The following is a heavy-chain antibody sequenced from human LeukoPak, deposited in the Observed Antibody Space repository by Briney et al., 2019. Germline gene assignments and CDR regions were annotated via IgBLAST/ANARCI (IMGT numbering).Heavy chain of an antibody. V-gene: IGHV3-23*01. Sequence: GGSLRLSCAASGFTFSSYAMSWVRQAPGKGLEWVSVISGSGGSTYYADSVKGRFTISRDNSKNTLYLQMNSLRAEDTAVYYCAKGDDSSGYSMGLTDAFDIWGQGAIITVSS. CDR3: AKGDDSSGYSMGLTDAFDI. CDR2: ISGSGGST. D-gene: IGHD3-22*01. CDR1: GFTFSSYA. J-gene: IGHJ3*02.